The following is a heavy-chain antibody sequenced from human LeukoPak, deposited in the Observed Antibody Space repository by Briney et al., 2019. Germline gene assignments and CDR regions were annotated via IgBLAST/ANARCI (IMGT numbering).Heavy chain of an antibody. V-gene: IGHV1-18*01. J-gene: IGHJ1*01. CDR1: GYTFTSYG. D-gene: IGHD3-3*01. CDR2: ISAYNGNT. CDR3: ARPSDKLRFLEWLPTTVYFQH. Sequence: ASVKVSCKASGYTFTSYGISWVRQAPGQGLEWMGWISAYNGNTNYAQKLQGRVTMTTDTSTSTAYTELRSLRSDDTAVYYCARPSDKLRFLEWLPTTVYFQHWGQGTLVTVSS.